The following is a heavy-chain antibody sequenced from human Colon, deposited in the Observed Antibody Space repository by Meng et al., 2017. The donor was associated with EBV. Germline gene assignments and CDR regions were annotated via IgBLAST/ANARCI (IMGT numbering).Heavy chain of an antibody. J-gene: IGHJ4*02. CDR1: GGSISSVYW. D-gene: IGHD5-18*01. CDR2: IYHSGST. Sequence: QVQAQGSGPGLVKPSETVSLTCAVSGGSISSVYWWTWVRQSPGKGLEWIGEIYHSGSTNYNPSLKSRVTISVDKSKNQFSLKLTSVTAADTAVYYCARGGYYSFDYWGQRTLVTVSS. V-gene: IGHV4-4*02. CDR3: ARGGYYSFDY.